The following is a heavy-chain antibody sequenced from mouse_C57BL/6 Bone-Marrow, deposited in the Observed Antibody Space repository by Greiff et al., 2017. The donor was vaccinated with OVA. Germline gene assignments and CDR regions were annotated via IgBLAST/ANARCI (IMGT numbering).Heavy chain of an antibody. D-gene: IGHD3-3*01. Sequence: LMESEGGLVQPGSSMKLSCTASGFTFSDYYMAWVRQVPEKGLEWVANINYDGSSTYYLDSLKSRFIISRDNAKNILYLQMSSLKSEDTATYYCARDRGPNYFDYWGQGTTLTVSS. V-gene: IGHV5-16*01. J-gene: IGHJ2*01. CDR3: ARDRGPNYFDY. CDR1: GFTFSDYY. CDR2: INYDGSST.